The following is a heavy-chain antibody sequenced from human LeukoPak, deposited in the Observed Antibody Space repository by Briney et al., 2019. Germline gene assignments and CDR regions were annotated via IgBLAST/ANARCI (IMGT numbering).Heavy chain of an antibody. J-gene: IGHJ3*02. CDR2: PEDGET. V-gene: IGHV1-24*01. D-gene: IGHD3-22*01. CDR3: ATDYYDSSGSAFDAFDI. Sequence: PEDGETIYAQKFQGRVTMTEDTSTDTAYMELSSLRSEDTAVYYCATDYYDSSGSAFDAFDIWGQGTMVTVSS.